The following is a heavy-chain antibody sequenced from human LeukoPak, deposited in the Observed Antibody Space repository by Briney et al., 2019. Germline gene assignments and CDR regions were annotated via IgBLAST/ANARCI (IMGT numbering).Heavy chain of an antibody. CDR3: ARDNKRGYYDSSGLN. CDR1: GFTFSTYS. J-gene: IGHJ4*02. Sequence: GGSLRLSCAASGFTFSTYSMNWVRQAPGKGLEWVSSIGSSSTDIYCADSVKGRFTISRDNAKNSLFLQMNSLRAEDTAVYYCARDNKRGYYDSSGLNWGQGTLVTVSS. D-gene: IGHD3-22*01. CDR2: IGSSSTDI. V-gene: IGHV3-21*01.